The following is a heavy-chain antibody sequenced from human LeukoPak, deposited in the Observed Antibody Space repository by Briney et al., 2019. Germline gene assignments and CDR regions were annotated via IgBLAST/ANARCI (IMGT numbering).Heavy chain of an antibody. D-gene: IGHD3-22*01. CDR3: ARGSTYYDSSGQVPFDY. V-gene: IGHV3-48*01. CDR1: GFIFSTYA. Sequence: PGGSLRLSCAASGFIFSTYAMSWVRQAPGKGLEWVSYISSSSSTIYYADSVKGRFTISRDNAKNSLYLQMNSLRAEDTAVYYCARGSTYYDSSGQVPFDYWGQGTLVTVSS. CDR2: ISSSSSTI. J-gene: IGHJ4*02.